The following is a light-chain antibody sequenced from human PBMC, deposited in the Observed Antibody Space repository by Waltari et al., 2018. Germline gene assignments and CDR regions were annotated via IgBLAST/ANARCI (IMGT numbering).Light chain of an antibody. V-gene: IGLV1-47*01. CDR3: AAWDDSLNVV. J-gene: IGLJ2*01. CDR1: SSNIGSNY. Sequence: QSVLTQPPSASGTPGQRVTISCSGSSSNIGSNYVYWYQQHPGTAPKLLIYRNNQRPSGVPDRFSGSKSGTSASLAISGLRSEDEADYYCAAWDDSLNVVFGGGTKLTVL. CDR2: RNN.